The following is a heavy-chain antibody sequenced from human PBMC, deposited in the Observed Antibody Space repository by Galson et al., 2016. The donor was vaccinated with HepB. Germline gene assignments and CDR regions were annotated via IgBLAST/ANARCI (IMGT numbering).Heavy chain of an antibody. D-gene: IGHD3-3*01. J-gene: IGHJ4*02. V-gene: IGHV3-30*18. Sequence: SLRLSCAASRFTFNDYAMHWVRQAPGKGLEWVAVISYDGSDKKYADFVKGRFTISRDNSKNTLHLQMNSLRVEGTAVYYCAKDRVRFLEWSFDSWGQGTLVTVSS. CDR1: RFTFNDYA. CDR3: AKDRVRFLEWSFDS. CDR2: ISYDGSDK.